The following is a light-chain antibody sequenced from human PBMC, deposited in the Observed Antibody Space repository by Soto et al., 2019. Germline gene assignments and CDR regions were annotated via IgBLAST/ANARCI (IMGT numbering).Light chain of an antibody. CDR1: QSISSS. V-gene: IGKV1-5*03. J-gene: IGKJ4*01. Sequence: DIPMTQSPSTLSPSVGDKLTITCRASQSISSSLAWYQQKPGKAPKVLIYKASSLESGVPSRFSGSGSGTEFTLTISSLQPDEFATYYCQQYKSYPVTFGGGTKVEIK. CDR2: KAS. CDR3: QQYKSYPVT.